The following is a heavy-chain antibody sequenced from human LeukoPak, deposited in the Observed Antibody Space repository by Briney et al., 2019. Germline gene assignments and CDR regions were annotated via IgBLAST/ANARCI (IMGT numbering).Heavy chain of an antibody. CDR1: GFTFSDYY. V-gene: IGHV3-11*01. CDR2: ISSSGSTI. D-gene: IGHD3-3*01. Sequence: GGSLRLSCAASGFTFSDYYMSWIRQAPGKGLEWVSYISSSGSTIYYADSVKGRFTISRDNAKNSLYLQMNSLRAGDTAVYYCARDRYDFWSGYFRPDYYYMDVWGKGTTVTVSS. J-gene: IGHJ6*03. CDR3: ARDRYDFWSGYFRPDYYYMDV.